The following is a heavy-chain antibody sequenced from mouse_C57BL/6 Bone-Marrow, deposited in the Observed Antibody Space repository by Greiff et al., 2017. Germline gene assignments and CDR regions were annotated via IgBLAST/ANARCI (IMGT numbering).Heavy chain of an antibody. CDR1: GFTFSSYT. J-gene: IGHJ4*01. V-gene: IGHV5-9*01. CDR2: ISGGGGNT. CDR3: ARQPLYYAMDY. Sequence: EVKLVESGGGLVKPGGSLKLSCAASGFTFSSYTMSWVRQTPEKRLEWVATISGGGGNTYYPESVKGRFTISRDNAKNTLYLQMSSLRTEDTALYYCARQPLYYAMDYGGQGTSGTVAS.